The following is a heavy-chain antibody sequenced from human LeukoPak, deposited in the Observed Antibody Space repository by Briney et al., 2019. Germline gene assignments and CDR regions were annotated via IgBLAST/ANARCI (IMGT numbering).Heavy chain of an antibody. D-gene: IGHD6-13*01. CDR2: INHSGST. J-gene: IGHJ5*02. Sequence: PSETLSLTCAVYGGSFSGYYWSWIRQPPGKGLEWIGEINHSGSTNYNPSLKSRVTISVDTSKNQFSLKLSSVTAADTAVYYCARGGGFIAAAVQWFDPWGQGTLVTVSS. CDR3: ARGGGFIAAAVQWFDP. V-gene: IGHV4-34*01. CDR1: GGSFSGYY.